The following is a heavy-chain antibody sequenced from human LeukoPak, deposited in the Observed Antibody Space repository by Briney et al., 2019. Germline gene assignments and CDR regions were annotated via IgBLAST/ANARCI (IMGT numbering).Heavy chain of an antibody. V-gene: IGHV3-49*04. J-gene: IGHJ6*02. D-gene: IGHD3-10*01. CDR2: IRSKAYGATT. CDR3: TRGPILLWIHNGMDV. Sequence: GGSLRLSSIASGFIFGDHAMSWVRQAPGKGLEWVGFIRSKAYGATTEYAASVKGRFTISRDDSKGIAYLQMNNLNTEDTALYYCTRGPILLWIHNGMDVWGHGTTVTVSS. CDR1: GFIFGDHA.